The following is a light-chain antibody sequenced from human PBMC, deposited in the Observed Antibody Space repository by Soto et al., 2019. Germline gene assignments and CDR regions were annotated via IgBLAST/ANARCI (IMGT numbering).Light chain of an antibody. CDR2: DVS. CDR1: SSDVGGYNY. J-gene: IGLJ2*01. V-gene: IGLV2-14*01. Sequence: QSVLTQPASVSGSPGQSITISCTGTSSDVGGYNYVSWYHQHPGKAPKLMIYDVSNRPSGVSTRLSGSKSGNTASLTISGLQAEDEADYYCSSYTSSSTLFGGGTKLTVL. CDR3: SSYTSSSTL.